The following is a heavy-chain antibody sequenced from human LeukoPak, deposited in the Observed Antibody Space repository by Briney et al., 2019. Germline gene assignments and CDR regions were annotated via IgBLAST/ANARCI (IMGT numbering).Heavy chain of an antibody. CDR3: AKDRAIVTTSFDY. CDR1: GFTFDDYA. V-gene: IGHV3-9*01. Sequence: GGSLRLSCAASGFTFDDYAMHWVRQAPGKGLEWVSGISWNSGSIGYADSVKGRFTISKDNAKNSLYLQMNSLRAEDTALYYCAKDRAIVTTSFDYWGQGTLVTVSS. CDR2: ISWNSGSI. D-gene: IGHD5-12*01. J-gene: IGHJ4*02.